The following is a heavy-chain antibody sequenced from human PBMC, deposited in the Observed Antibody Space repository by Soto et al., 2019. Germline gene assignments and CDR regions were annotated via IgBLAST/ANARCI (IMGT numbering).Heavy chain of an antibody. V-gene: IGHV4-34*01. CDR2: ITHSGTT. CDR1: GASFSGYY. Sequence: SETLSLTCAVHGASFSGYYWSWVRQSPGKGLEWIGEITHSGTTNYSPSLKSRVTISVDTSKNHFFLSLRSVTAADTGVYYFARVSCSGGSCYLKSRYNYHVMDVWGQGTKVTVSS. CDR3: ARVSCSGGSCYLKSRYNYHVMDV. D-gene: IGHD2-15*01. J-gene: IGHJ6*02.